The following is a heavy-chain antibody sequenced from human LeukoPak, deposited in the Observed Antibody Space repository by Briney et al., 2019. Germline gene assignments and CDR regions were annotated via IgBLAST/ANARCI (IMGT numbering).Heavy chain of an antibody. CDR3: ARGFPYYDSSGYYYY. D-gene: IGHD3-22*01. V-gene: IGHV4-4*02. J-gene: IGHJ4*02. Sequence: SETLSLTCAVSGGSISSSNWWSWVRQPPGKGLEWIGEIYHSGSTNYNPSLKSRVTISVDTSKNQFSLKLSSVTAADTAVYYCARGFPYYDSSGYYYYWGQGTLVTVSS. CDR1: GGSISSSNW. CDR2: IYHSGST.